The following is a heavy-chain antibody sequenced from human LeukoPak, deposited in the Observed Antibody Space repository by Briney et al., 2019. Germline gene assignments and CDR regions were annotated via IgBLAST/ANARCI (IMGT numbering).Heavy chain of an antibody. CDR1: GYRFTSDG. CDR2: ISPYNGYT. CDR3: ARDHYADYFRWFDP. V-gene: IGHV1-18*04. J-gene: IGHJ5*02. D-gene: IGHD4-17*01. Sequence: VASVKVSCKASGYRFTSDGITWVRQAPGQGLEWMGWISPYNGYTKYAENLQGRVNLTAHKSTNTAFLELRYLRFDHTAVYYCARDHYADYFRWFDPWGQGTLVTVSS.